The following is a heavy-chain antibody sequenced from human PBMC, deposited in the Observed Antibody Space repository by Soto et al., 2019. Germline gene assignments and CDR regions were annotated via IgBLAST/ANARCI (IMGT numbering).Heavy chain of an antibody. J-gene: IGHJ6*02. Sequence: ASVKVSCKASGGTFSSYAISWVRQAPGQGLEWMGGIIPIFGTANYAQKFQGRVTITADESTSTAYMELSSLRSEDTAVYYCASGQGYCISTSCYNPPYYYYGMDFWGQGTTVTVSS. D-gene: IGHD2-2*02. CDR2: IIPIFGTA. V-gene: IGHV1-69*13. CDR1: GGTFSSYA. CDR3: ASGQGYCISTSCYNPPYYYYGMDF.